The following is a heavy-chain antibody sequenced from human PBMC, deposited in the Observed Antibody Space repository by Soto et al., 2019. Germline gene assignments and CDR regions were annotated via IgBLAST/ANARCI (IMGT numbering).Heavy chain of an antibody. CDR1: GFSFSTTVVG. J-gene: IGHJ3*02. D-gene: IGHD1-7*01. V-gene: IGHV2-5*02. Sequence: QITLKESGPTLVKPTQTLTLTCTFSGFSFSTTVVGVGWIRQPPGKALQWLALIYWDDDRRYSPFLKSRLTITKDTSKNQVVHTMTNMDPADTATYYCAHRLKTGKLLAFDIWGQGTMVTVSS. CDR2: IYWDDDR. CDR3: AHRLKTGKLLAFDI.